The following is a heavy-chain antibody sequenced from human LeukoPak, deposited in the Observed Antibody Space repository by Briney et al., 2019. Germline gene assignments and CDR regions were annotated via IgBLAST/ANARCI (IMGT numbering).Heavy chain of an antibody. J-gene: IGHJ4*02. Sequence: GSLRLSCAASGFTFSSYSMNWVRQAPGKGLEWVSSISSSSIYIYYADSVKGRFTISRDNAKNSLYLQMNSLRAEDTAVYYCARDPEYSYGQQFDYWGQGTLVTVSS. CDR3: ARDPEYSYGQQFDY. V-gene: IGHV3-21*01. CDR2: ISSSSIYI. D-gene: IGHD5-18*01. CDR1: GFTFSSYS.